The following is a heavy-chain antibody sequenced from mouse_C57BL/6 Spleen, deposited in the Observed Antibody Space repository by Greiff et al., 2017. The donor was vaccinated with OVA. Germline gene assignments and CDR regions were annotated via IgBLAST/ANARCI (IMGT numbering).Heavy chain of an antibody. D-gene: IGHD1-1*01. CDR2: INPNNGGT. CDR1: GYTFTDYY. V-gene: IGHV1-18*01. Sequence: VQLQQSGPELVKPGASVKIPCKASGYTFTDYYMAWVKQSHGKSLEWIGAINPNNGGTIYNQKFKGKGTLTVDKSSSNAYMELRSLTSEDTAVDYCARRSYYGSSQDYDYWGQGTTLTVAS. J-gene: IGHJ2*01. CDR3: ARRSYYGSSQDYDY.